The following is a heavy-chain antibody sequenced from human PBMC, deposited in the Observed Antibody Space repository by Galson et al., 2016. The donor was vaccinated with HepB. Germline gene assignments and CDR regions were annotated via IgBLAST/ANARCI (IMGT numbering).Heavy chain of an antibody. Sequence: SVKVSCKASGYTFTSFGISWVRQAPGQGLEWVGWISAYNGNTDYAQKFQGRLMMTTDTSANTVYVELRSLTSDDTAVYYCARAYDNYGDEYFYGLDVWGQGTTVTVSS. D-gene: IGHD4-17*01. V-gene: IGHV1-18*01. CDR3: ARAYDNYGDEYFYGLDV. J-gene: IGHJ6*02. CDR2: ISAYNGNT. CDR1: GYTFTSFG.